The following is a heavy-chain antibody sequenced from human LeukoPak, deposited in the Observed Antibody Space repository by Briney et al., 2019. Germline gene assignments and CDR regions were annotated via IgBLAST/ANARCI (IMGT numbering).Heavy chain of an antibody. Sequence: SETLSLTCTVSGGSISSGSYYWGWIRQPPGKGLEWIGSIYYSGSTYYNPSLKSRVTISVDTSKNQFSLKLSSVTAADTAVYYCARHEYSSGWYYFDYWGQGTLVTVSS. V-gene: IGHV4-39*01. CDR1: GGSISSGSYY. CDR3: ARHEYSSGWYYFDY. D-gene: IGHD6-19*01. J-gene: IGHJ4*02. CDR2: IYYSGST.